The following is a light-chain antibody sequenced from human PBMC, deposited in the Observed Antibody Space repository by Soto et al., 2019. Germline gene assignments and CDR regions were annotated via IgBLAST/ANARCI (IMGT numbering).Light chain of an antibody. CDR2: EVT. J-gene: IGLJ1*01. CDR1: SSDVGSYNY. Sequence: QSALTQPASVSGSPGQSITISCTGTSSDVGSYNYVSWHQQHPGQAPKLMIYEVTNRASGIPDRFSASKSGNTASLTISGLQAGDEADYYCSSYRSSSTYVFGTGNKLTVL. V-gene: IGLV2-14*01. CDR3: SSYRSSSTYV.